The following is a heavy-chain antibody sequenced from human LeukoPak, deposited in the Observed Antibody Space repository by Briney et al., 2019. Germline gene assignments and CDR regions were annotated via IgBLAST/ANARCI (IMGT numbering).Heavy chain of an antibody. J-gene: IGHJ4*02. Sequence: GASVKVSCKASGYTFTSYYMHWVRQAPGQGLEWMGIINPSGGSTSYAQKFQGRVTMTRDTSTSTVYMELSSLRSEDTAVYYCARDRPIGYCSSTSCPPLDYWGQGTLVTVSS. CDR3: ARDRPIGYCSSTSCPPLDY. CDR1: GYTFTSYY. D-gene: IGHD2-2*01. V-gene: IGHV1-46*01. CDR2: INPSGGST.